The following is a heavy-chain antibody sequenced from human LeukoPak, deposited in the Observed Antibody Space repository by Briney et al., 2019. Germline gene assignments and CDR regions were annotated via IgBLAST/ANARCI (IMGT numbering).Heavy chain of an antibody. D-gene: IGHD4-17*01. CDR3: ARGVSYGDYEAAYYGLDV. CDR1: GVSISGNC. CDR2: VVSGTSS. J-gene: IGHJ6*04. V-gene: IGHV4-59*01. Sequence: MASVTLSLTCTVSGVSISGNCWAWLRQRPGRAREWCVSVVSGTSSNYSPSLKSRISISLATSGSLSSLKLTSVIAADTAVYYCARGVSYGDYEAAYYGLDVWGEGTTVTVSS.